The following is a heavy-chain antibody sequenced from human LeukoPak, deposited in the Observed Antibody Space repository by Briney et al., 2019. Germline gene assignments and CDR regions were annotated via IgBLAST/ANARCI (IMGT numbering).Heavy chain of an antibody. V-gene: IGHV4-34*01. J-gene: IGHJ4*02. Sequence: KTSETLSLTCAVYGGSFSGYYWTWIRQPPGKGLEWIGEINHGGSTNYNPSLKSRVNISMDTSKNQFSLKLNSVTAADTAIYYCARGQKWLSFYYFDFWGQGTLVTVSS. D-gene: IGHD3-22*01. CDR3: ARGQKWLSFYYFDF. CDR2: INHGGST. CDR1: GGSFSGYY.